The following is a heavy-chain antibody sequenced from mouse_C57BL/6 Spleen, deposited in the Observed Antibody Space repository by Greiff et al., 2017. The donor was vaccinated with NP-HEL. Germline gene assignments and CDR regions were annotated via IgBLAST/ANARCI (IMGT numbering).Heavy chain of an antibody. J-gene: IGHJ4*01. CDR3: TQRGGYDRHYAMDY. CDR1: GFNIKDDY. CDR2: IDPENGDT. V-gene: IGHV14-4*01. D-gene: IGHD2-2*01. Sequence: EVQLQQSGAELVRPGASVKLSCTASGFNIKDDYMHWVKQRPEQGLEWIGWIDPENGDTEYASKFQGKATITADTSSNTAYLQLSSLTSEDTAVYYCTQRGGYDRHYAMDYWGQGTSVTVSS.